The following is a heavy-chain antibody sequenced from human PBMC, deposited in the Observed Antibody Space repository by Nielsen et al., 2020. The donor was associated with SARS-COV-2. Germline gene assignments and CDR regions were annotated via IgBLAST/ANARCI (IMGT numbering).Heavy chain of an antibody. CDR1: GFTFSDYY. J-gene: IGHJ5*02. V-gene: IGHV3-11*04. D-gene: IGHD4-11*01. Sequence: GESLKISCAASGFTFSDYYMSWIRQAPGKGLEYVSYISGGGGTRSYADSVKGRFTISRDNPKNSLYLHMNSLRADDTALYYCARGTVLNLWGQGTLVTVSS. CDR2: ISGGGGTR. CDR3: ARGTVLNL.